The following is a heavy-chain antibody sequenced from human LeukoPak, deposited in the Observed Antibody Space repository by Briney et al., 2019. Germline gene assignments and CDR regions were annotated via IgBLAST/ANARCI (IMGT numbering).Heavy chain of an antibody. CDR2: ISYDGSNE. CDR1: GFTFSNYG. V-gene: IGHV3-30*03. Sequence: GGSLRLSCAASGFTFSNYGMHWVRQAPGQGLEWVAVISYDGSNEYYADSVKGRFAISRDTSKNTLYLQMNGLRAEDTALYYCARKFLTGRLIDPWARGTLLTVSS. J-gene: IGHJ5*02. CDR3: ARKFLTGRLIDP. D-gene: IGHD7-27*01.